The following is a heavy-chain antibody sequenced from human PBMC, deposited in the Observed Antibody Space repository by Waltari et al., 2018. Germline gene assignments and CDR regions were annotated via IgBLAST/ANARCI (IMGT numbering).Heavy chain of an antibody. V-gene: IGHV4-39*07. CDR2: IYYSGST. J-gene: IGHJ6*02. D-gene: IGHD6-13*01. CDR3: AGREGIAAAYGMDV. Sequence: QLQLQESGPGLVKPSETLSLTCTVSGGSISSSSYYWGWIRQPPGKGLEWIGSIYYSGSTYYNPSLKSRVTISVDTSKNQFSLKLSSVTAADTAVYYCAGREGIAAAYGMDVWGQGTTVTVSS. CDR1: GGSISSSSYY.